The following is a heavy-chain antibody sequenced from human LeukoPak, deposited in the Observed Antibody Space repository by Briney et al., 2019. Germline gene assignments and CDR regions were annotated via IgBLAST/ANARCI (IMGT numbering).Heavy chain of an antibody. CDR2: VSSSGFNI. D-gene: IGHD2-15*01. Sequence: GGSLRLSCAVSAFTFSSYEMNWVRQAPGKGLEWVSYVSSSGFNIYYADSVKGRFTISRDNAKNSLYLQMNSLRAEDTAVYYCAGQSRLGYCSGGSCYSQPFDPWGQGTLVTVSS. CDR1: AFTFSSYE. CDR3: AGQSRLGYCSGGSCYSQPFDP. J-gene: IGHJ5*02. V-gene: IGHV3-48*03.